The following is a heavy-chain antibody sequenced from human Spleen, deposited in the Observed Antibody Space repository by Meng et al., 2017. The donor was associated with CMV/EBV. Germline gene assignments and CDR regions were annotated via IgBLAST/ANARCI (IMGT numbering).Heavy chain of an antibody. V-gene: IGHV4-39*07. J-gene: IGHJ4*02. D-gene: IGHD3-16*01. CDR1: SGSISSRNYS. CDR2: IYYSGNT. Sequence: SETLSLTCTVPSGSISSRNYSWGWIRQPPGKGLEWIGSIYYSGNTYYNPSLKSRITMSVDTSTNQFSLKLTSVTAADTAMYYCAREGGYWGRGTMVTVSS. CDR3: AREGGY.